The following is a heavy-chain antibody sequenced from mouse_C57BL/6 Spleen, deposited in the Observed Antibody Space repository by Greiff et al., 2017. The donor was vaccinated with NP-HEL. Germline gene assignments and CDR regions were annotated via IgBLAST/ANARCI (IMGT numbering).Heavy chain of an antibody. D-gene: IGHD1-1*01. Sequence: QVQLQQSGAELVKPGASVKISCKASGYAFSSYWMNWVKQRPGKGLEWIGQIYPGDGDTNYNGKLKGKATLTADKSSSTAYMQLSCLTSEDSAVYFCAREGYGSSYWFAYWGQGTLVTVSA. CDR1: GYAFSSYW. CDR3: AREGYGSSYWFAY. CDR2: IYPGDGDT. V-gene: IGHV1-80*01. J-gene: IGHJ3*01.